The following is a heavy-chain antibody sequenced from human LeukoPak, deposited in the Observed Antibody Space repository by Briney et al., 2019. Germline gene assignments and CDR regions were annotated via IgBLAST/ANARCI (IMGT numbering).Heavy chain of an antibody. CDR2: IYPGDSDT. V-gene: IGHV5-51*01. J-gene: IGHJ4*02. D-gene: IGHD3-10*01. CDR1: GYSFTSYW. CDR3: ARHRSYYGSGSYSYFDY. Sequence: GESLKISCKGSGYSFTSYWIGWVRQMPGKGLEWMGIIYPGDSDTRYSPSFQGQVTISADKSTSTAYLQWSSLKASDTAMYYCARHRSYYGSGSYSYFDYWGQGTLVTVSS.